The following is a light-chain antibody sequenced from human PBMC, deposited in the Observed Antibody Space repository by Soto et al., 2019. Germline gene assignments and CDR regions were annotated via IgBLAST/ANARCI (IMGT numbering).Light chain of an antibody. J-gene: IGKJ2*01. CDR3: RQYNNWPPYT. Sequence: ETVITLAPVTLSVSPGERVTLSCRASQSVSSDLAPYQQKPGQAPRLLIYGATTRATGIPARFSGSGSGTDFTLAISSLQSEDFAIYYCRQYNNWPPYTFGQGTKVDIK. CDR1: QSVSSD. V-gene: IGKV3-15*01. CDR2: GAT.